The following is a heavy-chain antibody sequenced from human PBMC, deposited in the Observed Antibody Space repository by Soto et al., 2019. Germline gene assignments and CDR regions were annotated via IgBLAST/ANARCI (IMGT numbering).Heavy chain of an antibody. CDR3: AKCNGGDCYYEYFQH. Sequence: GGSLRLSCAASGFTFSSYAMSWVRQAPGKGLEWVSAISGSGGSTYYADSVKGRFTISRDNSKNTRYLQMNSLRAEDTAVYYCAKCNGGDCYYEYFQHWGQGTLVTVSS. CDR1: GFTFSSYA. D-gene: IGHD2-21*02. V-gene: IGHV3-23*01. CDR2: ISGSGGST. J-gene: IGHJ1*01.